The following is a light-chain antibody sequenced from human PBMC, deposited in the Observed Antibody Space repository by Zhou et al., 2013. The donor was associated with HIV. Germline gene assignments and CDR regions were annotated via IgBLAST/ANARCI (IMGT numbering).Light chain of an antibody. V-gene: IGKV1-5*03. J-gene: IGKJ4*01. CDR3: QQLNSYPLT. Sequence: DIQMTQSPSTLSASVGDRVTITCRASQNVGSYLAWYQQKRGEAPKLLIYKASTLQSGVPSRFSGSGYGTEFTLTINNLQPEDFATYSCQQLNSYPLTFGGGTKVEIK. CDR1: QNVGSY. CDR2: KAS.